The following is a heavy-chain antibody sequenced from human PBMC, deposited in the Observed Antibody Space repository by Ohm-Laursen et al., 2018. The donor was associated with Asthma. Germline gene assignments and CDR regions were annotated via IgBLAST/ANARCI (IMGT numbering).Heavy chain of an antibody. J-gene: IGHJ1*01. CDR3: ARIGPEWELPGREYSLHH. CDR2: ISGSGDNI. Sequence: SLRLSCAASGFTFSSFNMNWVRQAPGKGLEWVSYISGSGDNIYYVDSVKGRFTISRGNARNSLHLQMSSLRAEDTALYYCARIGPEWELPGREYSLHHWGEGTLVTVSS. D-gene: IGHD1-26*01. CDR1: GFTFSSFN. V-gene: IGHV3-48*01.